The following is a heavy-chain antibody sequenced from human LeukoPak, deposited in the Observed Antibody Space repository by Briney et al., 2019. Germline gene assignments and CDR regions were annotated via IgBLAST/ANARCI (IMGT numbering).Heavy chain of an antibody. D-gene: IGHD2-15*01. CDR1: GFTFSRFG. Sequence: GRSLRLSCAASGFTFSRFGMHWVRQAPGKGLEWVAGVSYDGSNKLYADSVKGRFTISRDNSKNTLYLQMNSLRVDDTAVYYCARWARYCSSGSCYSWFDPWGQGTLVTVSS. CDR2: VSYDGSNK. V-gene: IGHV3-30*03. J-gene: IGHJ5*02. CDR3: ARWARYCSSGSCYSWFDP.